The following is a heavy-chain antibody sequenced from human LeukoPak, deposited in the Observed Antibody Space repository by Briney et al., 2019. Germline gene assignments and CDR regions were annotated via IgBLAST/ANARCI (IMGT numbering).Heavy chain of an antibody. D-gene: IGHD6-13*01. CDR1: GGAISSSSYY. Sequence: SETLSLTCTVSGGAISSSSYYWGWIRQPPGKGLEWIGSIYYSGSTYYNPSLKSRVTISVDTSKNQFSLKLSSVTAADTAVYYCARESRGSSWSTIDYWGQGTLVTVSP. V-gene: IGHV4-39*07. CDR3: ARESRGSSWSTIDY. CDR2: IYYSGST. J-gene: IGHJ4*02.